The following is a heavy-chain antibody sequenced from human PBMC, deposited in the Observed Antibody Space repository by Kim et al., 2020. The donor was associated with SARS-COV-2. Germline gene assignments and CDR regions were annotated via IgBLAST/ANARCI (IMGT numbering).Heavy chain of an antibody. CDR3: VTQGDYYDSSGYYYVV. Sequence: GGSLRLSCSASGFTFSSYAMHWVRQAPGKGLEYVSAISSNGGSTYYADSVKGRFTISRDNSKNTLYLQMSSLRAEDTAVYYCVTQGDYYDSSGYYYVVWGQGTLVTVSS. J-gene: IGHJ4*02. CDR1: GFTFSSYA. V-gene: IGHV3-64D*09. CDR2: ISSNGGST. D-gene: IGHD3-22*01.